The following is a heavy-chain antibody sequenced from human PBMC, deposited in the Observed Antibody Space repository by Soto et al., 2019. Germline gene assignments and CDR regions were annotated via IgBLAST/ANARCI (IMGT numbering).Heavy chain of an antibody. CDR1: GGSVRNYY. CDR3: AASYGSGSYPDY. Sequence: QVQLQESGPGVVKSSETLSLICTVSGGSVRNYYWNWIRQPPGKGLEWIGYIYHDGTTKDNPSLKSRLTMSVDTSKSRVSLMLSSVTAADTAIYFCAASYGSGSYPDYWGQGTLVTVSS. J-gene: IGHJ4*02. D-gene: IGHD3-10*01. CDR2: IYHDGTT. V-gene: IGHV4-59*08.